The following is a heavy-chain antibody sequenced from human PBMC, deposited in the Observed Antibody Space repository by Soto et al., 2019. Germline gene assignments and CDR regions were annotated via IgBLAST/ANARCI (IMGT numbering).Heavy chain of an antibody. Sequence: SVKVSCKASGVTFSSYAGRWVRQAPGQGLEWMGGIIPIFGAANYAQKFPGRVTSTADESTSKANMELSSRRFGDKAVYYCARHRGYRGSEVMLNFDYWGQGSLVPVLL. CDR2: IIPIFGAA. CDR1: GVTFSSYA. CDR3: ARHRGYRGSEVMLNFDY. D-gene: IGHD5-12*01. V-gene: IGHV1-69*13. J-gene: IGHJ4*02.